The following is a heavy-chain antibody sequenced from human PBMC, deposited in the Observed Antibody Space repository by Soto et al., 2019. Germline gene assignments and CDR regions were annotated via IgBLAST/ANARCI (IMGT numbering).Heavy chain of an antibody. CDR2: IIPIFGTA. Sequence: QVQLVQSGAEVKKPGSSVKVSCKASGGTFSSYAISWVRQAPGQGLEWMGGIIPIFGTANYAQKFQGRVTITADESTSTAYMELSSLRSEDTAVYYCARDREAYCSGDCYSRYFQHWGQGTLVTVSS. J-gene: IGHJ1*01. D-gene: IGHD2-21*02. CDR1: GGTFSSYA. V-gene: IGHV1-69*12. CDR3: ARDREAYCSGDCYSRYFQH.